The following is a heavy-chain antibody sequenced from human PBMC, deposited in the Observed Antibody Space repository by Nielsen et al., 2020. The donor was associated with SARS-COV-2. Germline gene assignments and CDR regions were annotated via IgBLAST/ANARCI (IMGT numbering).Heavy chain of an antibody. Sequence: SVKVSCKASGFTFTSYHIHWVRQAPGQGLEWMGGIIPIFGTANYAQKFQGRVTITADESTSTAYMELSSLRSEDTAVYYCARGVVPAAMTWFDPWGQGTLVTVSS. D-gene: IGHD2-2*01. CDR2: IIPIFGTA. J-gene: IGHJ5*02. V-gene: IGHV1-69*13. CDR1: GFTFTSYH. CDR3: ARGVVPAAMTWFDP.